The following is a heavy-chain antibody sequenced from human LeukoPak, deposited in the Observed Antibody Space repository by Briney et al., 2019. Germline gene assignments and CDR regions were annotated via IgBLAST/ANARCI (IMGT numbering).Heavy chain of an antibody. J-gene: IGHJ6*02. D-gene: IGHD2-15*01. CDR3: AKPHNPPQYCSGGSCYYYYGMDV. Sequence: GRSLRLSCAASGFTFSSYGMHWVRQAPGKGLEWVAVISYDGSNKYYADSVKGRFTISRDNSKNTLYLQMNSLRAEDTAVYYCAKPHNPPQYCSGGSCYYYYGMDVWGQGTTVTVSS. V-gene: IGHV3-30*18. CDR2: ISYDGSNK. CDR1: GFTFSSYG.